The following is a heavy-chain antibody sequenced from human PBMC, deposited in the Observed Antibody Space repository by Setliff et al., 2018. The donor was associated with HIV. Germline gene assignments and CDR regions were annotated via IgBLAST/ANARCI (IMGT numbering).Heavy chain of an antibody. CDR3: ARAMRGVVVTNMYYYYGMDV. CDR1: GGSIRTGAYY. Sequence: PSETLSLTCTVSGGSIRTGAYYWGWIRQPPGKGLEWIGSIYYDGRTFYKPSLKSRLTISVDTSKNQFSLRLNSVTAADTAVYYCARAMRGVVVTNMYYYYGMDVWGQGTTVTVSS. V-gene: IGHV4-39*07. J-gene: IGHJ6*02. CDR2: IYYDGRT. D-gene: IGHD2-21*02.